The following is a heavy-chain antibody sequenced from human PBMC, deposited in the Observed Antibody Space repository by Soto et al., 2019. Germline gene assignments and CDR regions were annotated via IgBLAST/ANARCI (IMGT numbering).Heavy chain of an antibody. J-gene: IGHJ4*02. CDR3: ARRFCSGGSFYRHFDY. D-gene: IGHD2-15*01. Sequence: EVQLVQSGAEVKKPGESLRISCKGSGYSFTSYWISWVRQMPEKGLEWMGRIDPSDSYTNYSPSFQGHVTISVDKSTSTAYLQWSSLKASDTAIYYCARRFCSGGSFYRHFDYWGQGTLVTVSS. CDR2: IDPSDSYT. CDR1: GYSFTSYW. V-gene: IGHV5-10-1*01.